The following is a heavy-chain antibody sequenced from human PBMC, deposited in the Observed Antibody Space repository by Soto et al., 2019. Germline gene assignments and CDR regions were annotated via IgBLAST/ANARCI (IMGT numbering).Heavy chain of an antibody. CDR3: AKEHLETTVTTPSY. J-gene: IGHJ4*02. D-gene: IGHD4-17*01. Sequence: QVQLVESGGGVVQPGRSLRLSCAASGFTFSSYGMHWVRQAPGKGLEWVAVISYDGNNKYYADSVKGRFTISRDNFKNTLYLQMDSLRAEDTAMYYCAKEHLETTVTTPSYWGPGTLVTVSS. V-gene: IGHV3-30*18. CDR2: ISYDGNNK. CDR1: GFTFSSYG.